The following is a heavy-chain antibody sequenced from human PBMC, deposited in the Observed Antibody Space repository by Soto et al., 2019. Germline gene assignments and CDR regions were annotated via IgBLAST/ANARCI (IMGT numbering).Heavy chain of an antibody. CDR3: ALLSGYDHAGAADK. CDR2: TYYSGGS. J-gene: IGHJ4*02. CDR1: GASVSSAEHY. D-gene: IGHD5-12*01. V-gene: IGHV4-30-4*01. Sequence: QVQLQESGPGLVKASQTLSLTCTLSGASVSSAEHYWSWIRQPPGKGLEWIGYTYYSGGSYYNASPQRRVSFSVDTSQNQFALKLPSVTASNTDVYDCALLSGYDHAGAADKWGPGILVSVSS.